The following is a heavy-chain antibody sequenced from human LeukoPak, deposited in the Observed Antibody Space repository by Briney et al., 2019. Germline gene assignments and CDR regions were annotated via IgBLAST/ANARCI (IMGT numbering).Heavy chain of an antibody. D-gene: IGHD6-13*01. Sequence: SETLSLTCAVYGGSFSGYYWSWIRQPQGKGLEWIGEINHSGSTNYNPSLKSRVTISVDTSKNQFSLKLSSVTAADTAVYYCARGGLGAAALFDYWGQGTLVTVSS. CDR1: GGSFSGYY. V-gene: IGHV4-34*01. CDR2: INHSGST. CDR3: ARGGLGAAALFDY. J-gene: IGHJ4*02.